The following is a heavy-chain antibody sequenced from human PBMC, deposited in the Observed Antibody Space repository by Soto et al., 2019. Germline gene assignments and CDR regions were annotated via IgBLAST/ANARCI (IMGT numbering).Heavy chain of an antibody. J-gene: IGHJ4*02. D-gene: IGHD3-3*02. CDR2: IKQDGSEK. V-gene: IGHV3-7*01. CDR1: GFTFSSYW. Sequence: PGGSLRLSCAASGFTFSSYWTSWVRQAPGKGLEWVANIKQDGSEKYYVDSVKGRFTISRDNAKNSLYLQMNSLRAEDTAVYYCARDGALGFSDYWGQGTLVTVSS. CDR3: ARDGALGFSDY.